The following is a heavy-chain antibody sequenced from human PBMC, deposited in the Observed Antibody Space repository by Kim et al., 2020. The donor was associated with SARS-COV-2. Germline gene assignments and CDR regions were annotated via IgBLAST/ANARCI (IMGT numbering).Heavy chain of an antibody. CDR1: GFTFSSYS. CDR3: AREGTSSNCCHY. V-gene: IGHV3-74*01. J-gene: IGHJ4*02. Sequence: GGSLRLSCAASGFTFSSYSMHWVRQAPGKGLVWVSRINSDGSTTNYADSVKGRFSISRDNAKNTLYLQMNRLRTDDTAVYHCAREGTSSNCCHYWGQGTLVTVSS. D-gene: IGHD2-2*01. CDR2: INSDGSTT.